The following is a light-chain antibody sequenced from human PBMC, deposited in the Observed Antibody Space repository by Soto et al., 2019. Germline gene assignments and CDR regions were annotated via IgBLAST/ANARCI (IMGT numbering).Light chain of an antibody. V-gene: IGKV3-11*01. CDR2: GAS. J-gene: IGKJ1*01. CDR3: QQRRSWPPT. Sequence: TLSPATLPATLALCAALSSRASQSVRRYLAWYQQKPGQAPRLLMHGASTRATGIPARFSGSGSGTDFTLTISSLEPDDFVVYYCQQRRSWPPTFGQGTKVDIK. CDR1: QSVRRY.